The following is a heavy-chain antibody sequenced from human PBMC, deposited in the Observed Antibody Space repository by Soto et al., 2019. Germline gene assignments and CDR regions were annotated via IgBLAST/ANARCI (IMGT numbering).Heavy chain of an antibody. CDR3: ARGRYGDY. J-gene: IGHJ4*02. CDR1: GYTFTSYG. CDR2: ISAHNGNT. V-gene: IGHV1-18*01. D-gene: IGHD1-1*01. Sequence: QVHLVQSGAEVKKPGASVKVSCKCSGYTFTSYGITWVRQAPGQGLEWMGWISAHNGNTDYAQKLQGRVTVTRDTSTSTAYMDLRSLRSDDTAVYYCARGRYGDYWGQGALVTVSS.